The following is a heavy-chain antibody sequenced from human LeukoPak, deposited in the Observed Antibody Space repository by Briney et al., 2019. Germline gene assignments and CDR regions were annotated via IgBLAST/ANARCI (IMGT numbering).Heavy chain of an antibody. CDR3: ATLDLGRTKSFDY. CDR1: GGTFSSYA. V-gene: IGHV1-69*01. Sequence: SVKVSCKASGGTFSSYAISWVRQAPGQGLEWMGGIIPIFGTANYAQKFQGRVTITADESTSTAYMELSSLRSEDTAVYYCATLDLGRTKSFDYWGQGTLVTVSS. D-gene: IGHD1-1*01. CDR2: IIPIFGTA. J-gene: IGHJ4*02.